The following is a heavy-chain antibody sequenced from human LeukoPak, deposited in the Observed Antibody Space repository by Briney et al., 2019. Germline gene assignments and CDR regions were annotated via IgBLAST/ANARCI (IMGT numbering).Heavy chain of an antibody. CDR1: GFTFDNYG. Sequence: GGSLRLSCAASGFTFDNYGMNWVCQAPGKGLEWVSGITWNGDNTGYADSVKGRFTISRDNTKNSLYLQMTSLRAEDTALYYCAKATHYYDSSGSGYWGQGTLVTVSS. J-gene: IGHJ4*02. V-gene: IGHV3-20*04. D-gene: IGHD3-22*01. CDR3: AKATHYYDSSGSGY. CDR2: ITWNGDNT.